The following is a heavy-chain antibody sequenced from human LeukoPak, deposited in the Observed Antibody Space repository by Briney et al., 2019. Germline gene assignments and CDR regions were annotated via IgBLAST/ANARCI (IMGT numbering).Heavy chain of an antibody. Sequence: GGSLRLSCAASGFSFSDYNMNWVRQAPGKGLEWVAYISSSSSTTHYADSVTGRFSISRDNAKSSLYLQMDSLRAEDTAVYYCARGWASEAFDYWGQGTLVTVSS. D-gene: IGHD3-16*01. CDR2: ISSSSSTT. CDR1: GFSFSDYN. V-gene: IGHV3-48*01. J-gene: IGHJ4*02. CDR3: ARGWASEAFDY.